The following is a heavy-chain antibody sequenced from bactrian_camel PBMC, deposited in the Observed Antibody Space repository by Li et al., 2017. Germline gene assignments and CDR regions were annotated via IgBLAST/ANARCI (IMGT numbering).Heavy chain of an antibody. D-gene: IGHD6*01. V-gene: IGHV3S40*01. CDR3: AAGFRTLTTGALDPQRYRY. Sequence: DVQLVESGGGSVQPRGSLRISCVASGTTFSRACVGWFRQAPGKEREGVAALYFGRSYTVYSDSVKGRFTISQDNAKTTTYLQMNNLEPTDTNIYYCAAGFRTLTTGALDPQRYRYWGQGTQVTVS. J-gene: IGHJ4*01. CDR2: LYFGRSYT. CDR1: GTTFSRAC.